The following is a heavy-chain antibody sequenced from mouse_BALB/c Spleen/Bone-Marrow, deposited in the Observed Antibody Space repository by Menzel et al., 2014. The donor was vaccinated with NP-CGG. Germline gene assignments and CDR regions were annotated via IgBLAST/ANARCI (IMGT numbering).Heavy chain of an antibody. CDR3: ARMHYYGYVAY. Sequence: DVKLQESGGGLVQPGGSLKLSCAAPGFDFSRYWMSWVRQAPGKGLEWIGEINPDSSTINYTPSLKDKFIISRDNAKNTLYLQMSKVRSEDTALYYCARMHYYGYVAYWGQGTLVTVSA. CDR2: INPDSSTI. J-gene: IGHJ3*01. V-gene: IGHV4-1*02. CDR1: GFDFSRYW. D-gene: IGHD1-2*01.